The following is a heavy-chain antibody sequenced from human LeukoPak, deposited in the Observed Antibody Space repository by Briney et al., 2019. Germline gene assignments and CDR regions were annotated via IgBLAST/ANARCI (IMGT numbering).Heavy chain of an antibody. CDR2: VYYSGRT. D-gene: IGHD3-3*01. V-gene: IGHV4-39*01. CDR3: AKNGQSGFSFDP. Sequence: SETLSLTCTVSGASISSSSYFWGWIRQSPGKGLEYIGSVYYSGRTYYNPSLKSRVTISLDTSTNQFSLRLTSVTAADTAVYYCAKNGQSGFSFDPWGQGTLVTVSS. J-gene: IGHJ5*02. CDR1: GASISSSSYF.